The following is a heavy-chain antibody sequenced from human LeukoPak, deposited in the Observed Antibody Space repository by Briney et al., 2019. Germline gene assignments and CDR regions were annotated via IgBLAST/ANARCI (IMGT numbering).Heavy chain of an antibody. CDR2: IYPGDSDT. D-gene: IGHD1-26*01. V-gene: IGHV5-51*01. Sequence: NLGESLKISCKGSGYSFTSYWIGWVRQMPGKGLEWMGIIYPGDSDTRYSPSFQGQVTISADKSISTAYLQWSSLKASDTAMYYCARHGIVGPREDYNWFDPWGQGTLVTVSS. CDR1: GYSFTSYW. J-gene: IGHJ5*02. CDR3: ARHGIVGPREDYNWFDP.